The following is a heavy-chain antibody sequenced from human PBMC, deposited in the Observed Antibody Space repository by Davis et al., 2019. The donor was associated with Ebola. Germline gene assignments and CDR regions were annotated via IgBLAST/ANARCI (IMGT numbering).Heavy chain of an antibody. CDR1: GGSISSGGYY. V-gene: IGHV4-31*03. Sequence: SETLSLTCTVSGGSISSGGYYWSWIRQHPGKGLEWIGYIYYSGSTYYNPSLKSRVTISVDTSKNQFSLKLSSVTAADTAVHYCARVEMATIEGFDYWGQGTLVTVSS. J-gene: IGHJ4*02. D-gene: IGHD5-24*01. CDR2: IYYSGST. CDR3: ARVEMATIEGFDY.